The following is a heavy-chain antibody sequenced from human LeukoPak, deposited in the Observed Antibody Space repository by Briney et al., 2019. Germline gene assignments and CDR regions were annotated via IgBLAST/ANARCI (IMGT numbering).Heavy chain of an antibody. D-gene: IGHD6-13*01. V-gene: IGHV3-7*01. CDR3: ARDSYSSSWSGLFDY. CDR2: IKQDGSAK. J-gene: IGHJ4*02. Sequence: GSLRLSCAASGFTFSSYWMSWVRQAPGKGLEWVANIKQDGSAKYYVDSVKGRFTISRDNAKNSLYLQMSSLRAEDTAVYYCARDSYSSSWSGLFDYWGQGTLVTVSS. CDR1: GFTFSSYW.